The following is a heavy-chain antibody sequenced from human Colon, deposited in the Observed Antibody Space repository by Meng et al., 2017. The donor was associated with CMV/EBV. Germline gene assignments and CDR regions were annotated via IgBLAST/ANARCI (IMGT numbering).Heavy chain of an antibody. D-gene: IGHD6-13*01. CDR3: AKRGKDSSSWYYFDN. CDR1: GFTFSSYA. Sequence: GESLKISCAASGFTFSSYAMSWVRQAPGKGLEWVSAISGSGGSTYYADSVKGRFTISRDNSKNTLYLQMNSLRAEDTAVYYCAKRGKDSSSWYYFDNWGQGTLVTVSS. J-gene: IGHJ4*02. CDR2: ISGSGGST. V-gene: IGHV3-23*01.